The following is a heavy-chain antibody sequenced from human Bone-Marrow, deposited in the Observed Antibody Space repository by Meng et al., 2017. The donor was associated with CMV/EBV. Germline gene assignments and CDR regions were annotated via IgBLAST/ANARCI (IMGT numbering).Heavy chain of an antibody. J-gene: IGHJ4*02. CDR2: ISSSGSTI. D-gene: IGHD3-16*01. Sequence: GESLKISCAASGFTFSDYYMSWIRQAPGKGLEWVSYISSSGSTIYYADSVKGRFTISRDNAKNSLYLQVNSLRAQDTAVYYCARGLDYGYGTSFDYWGQGTLVTVSS. CDR3: ARGLDYGYGTSFDY. V-gene: IGHV3-11*04. CDR1: GFTFSDYY.